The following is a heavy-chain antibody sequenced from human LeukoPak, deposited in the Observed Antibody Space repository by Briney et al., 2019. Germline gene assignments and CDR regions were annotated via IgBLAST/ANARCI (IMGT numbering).Heavy chain of an antibody. CDR2: ISSSSSYI. Sequence: PGGSLRLSCAASGFTFSSYSMNWVRQAPGKGLEWVSSISSSSSYIYYADSVKGRFTISRKNAKNSLYLQMNSLRAEDTAVYYCARGSSRRYDFWSGYYDFDYWGQGTLVTVSS. D-gene: IGHD3-3*01. J-gene: IGHJ4*02. CDR3: ARGSSRRYDFWSGYYDFDY. V-gene: IGHV3-21*01. CDR1: GFTFSSYS.